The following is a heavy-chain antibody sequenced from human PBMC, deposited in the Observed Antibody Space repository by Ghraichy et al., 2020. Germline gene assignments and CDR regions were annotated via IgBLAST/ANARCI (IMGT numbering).Heavy chain of an antibody. Sequence: SETLSLTCTVSGGSISSYYWSWIRQPPGKGLEWIGYIYYSGSTNYNPSLKSRVTISVDTSKNQFSLKLSSVTAADTAVYYCASISSIFDVFFQHWGQGTLVTVSS. CDR2: IYYSGST. CDR1: GGSISSYY. V-gene: IGHV4-59*01. CDR3: ASISSIFDVFFQH. J-gene: IGHJ1*01. D-gene: IGHD3-3*01.